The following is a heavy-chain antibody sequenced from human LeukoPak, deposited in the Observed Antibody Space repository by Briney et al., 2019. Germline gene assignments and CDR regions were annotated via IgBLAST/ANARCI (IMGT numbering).Heavy chain of an antibody. CDR1: GFTFSSCG. D-gene: IGHD5-18*01. CDR2: ISGSGGST. V-gene: IGHV3-23*01. CDR3: AKGSGLWLPFDY. Sequence: GGSLRLSCAASGFTFSSCGMSWVRQAPGKGLEWVSAISGSGGSTYYADSVKGRFTISRDNSKNTLYLQMNSLRAEDTAVYYCAKGSGLWLPFDYWGQGTLVTVSS. J-gene: IGHJ4*02.